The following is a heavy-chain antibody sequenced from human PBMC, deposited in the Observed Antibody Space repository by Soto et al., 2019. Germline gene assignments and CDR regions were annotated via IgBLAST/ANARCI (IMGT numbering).Heavy chain of an antibody. J-gene: IGHJ5*01. CDR3: ARSHGYDLNWFDS. V-gene: IGHV1-8*02. CDR2: MNPKSGNT. CDR1: GYTFTNYD. Sequence: QVQLVQSGAEVKKPGASVKVSCKTSGYTFTNYDINWVRQAPGQGLEWMGWMNPKSGNTGYAQNFQDRLTMTRDTSLSTAYMELSSLRYEDQAVYYCARSHGYDLNWFDSWGQGTLVTVSS. D-gene: IGHD2-2*01.